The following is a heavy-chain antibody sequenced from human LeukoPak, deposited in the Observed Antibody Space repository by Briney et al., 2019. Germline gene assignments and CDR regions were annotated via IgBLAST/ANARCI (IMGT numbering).Heavy chain of an antibody. CDR2: INNSGGST. CDR3: ARKYSGTNPFDY. J-gene: IGHJ4*02. V-gene: IGHV3-23*01. CDR1: GFTLNNYA. D-gene: IGHD1-26*01. Sequence: GSLRPSCAASGFTLNNYAMSWVRQAPGKGLEWVSIINNSGGSTYYADSVKGRFTISRDLSKNTLYLQMNSLRAEDTALYYCARKYSGTNPFDYWGQGTLVTVSS.